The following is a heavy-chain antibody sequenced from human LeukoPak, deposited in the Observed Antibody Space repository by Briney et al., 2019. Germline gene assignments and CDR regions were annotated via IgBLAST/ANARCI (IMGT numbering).Heavy chain of an antibody. CDR2: IIPIFGTA. D-gene: IGHD5-24*01. V-gene: IGHV1-69*13. CDR3: AREPGEMATIGPFDY. Sequence: ASVKVSCKASGGTFSSYAISWVRQAPGQGLEWMGGIIPIFGTANYARKFQGRVTITADESTSTAYMELSSLRSEDTAVYYCAREPGEMATIGPFDYWGQGTLVTVSS. CDR1: GGTFSSYA. J-gene: IGHJ4*02.